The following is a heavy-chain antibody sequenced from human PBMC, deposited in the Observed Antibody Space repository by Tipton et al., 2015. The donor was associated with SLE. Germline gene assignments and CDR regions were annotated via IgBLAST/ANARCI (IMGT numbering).Heavy chain of an antibody. Sequence: LRLSCTASGGSLSSHSWGWIRQSPGKRLQWIGNIYYSGSTNSNPSLKSRVSMSVDRPNNQFSLKLSSVTAADTAVYYCARRRGSSWYEDYFDYWGQGTLVTVSS. CDR3: ARRRGSSWYEDYFDY. CDR1: GGSLSSHS. D-gene: IGHD6-13*01. J-gene: IGHJ4*02. V-gene: IGHV4-59*11. CDR2: IYYSGST.